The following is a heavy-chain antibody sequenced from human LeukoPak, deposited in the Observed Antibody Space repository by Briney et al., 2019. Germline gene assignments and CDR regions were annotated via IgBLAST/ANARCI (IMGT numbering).Heavy chain of an antibody. D-gene: IGHD2-15*01. Sequence: ASVKVSLTSSGSTFTSYGISWVRQAPGPGLEWMGWISAYNGNTNYAQKLQGRVTMTTDTSTSTAYMELRSLRSDDTAVYYCARALRNCSGGSCYPYYYYYYGMDVWGQGTTVTVSS. CDR3: ARALRNCSGGSCYPYYYYYYGMDV. J-gene: IGHJ6*02. V-gene: IGHV1-18*01. CDR2: ISAYNGNT. CDR1: GSTFTSYG.